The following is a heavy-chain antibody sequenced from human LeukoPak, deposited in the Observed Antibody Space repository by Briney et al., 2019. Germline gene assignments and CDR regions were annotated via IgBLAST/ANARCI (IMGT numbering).Heavy chain of an antibody. V-gene: IGHV1-2*06. D-gene: IGHD5-18*01. J-gene: IGHJ2*01. Sequence: ASVNVSCKASGYSFSGHYIHWVRQAPGQGLEWMGRINPNRGDTKPAQKFQGRVTMTRDTSISTAYMELSRLRSDDTAVYYCARDNSYGYGWYFDLWGRGTLVTVSS. CDR2: INPNRGDT. CDR1: GYSFSGHY. CDR3: ARDNSYGYGWYFDL.